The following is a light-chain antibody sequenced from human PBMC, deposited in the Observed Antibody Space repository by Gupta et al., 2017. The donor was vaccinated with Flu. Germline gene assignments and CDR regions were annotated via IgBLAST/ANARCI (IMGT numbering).Light chain of an antibody. Sequence: QSVLTQPPSASGTPGQRVTIPCSGSGSNIGSNTVDWYQHLPGTAPKLLIYTNDHRPSGVPDRFSGSRSVTSASLAISGLKSEDEADYYCAAWDDSLNGRVFGGGTKLTVL. CDR3: AAWDDSLNGRV. V-gene: IGLV1-44*01. J-gene: IGLJ3*02. CDR1: GSNIGSNT. CDR2: TND.